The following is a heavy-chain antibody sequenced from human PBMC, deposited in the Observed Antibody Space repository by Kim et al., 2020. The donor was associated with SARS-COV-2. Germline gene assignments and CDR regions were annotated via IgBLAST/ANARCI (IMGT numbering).Heavy chain of an antibody. CDR3: VRHIYYGSGTFHNVFYH. J-gene: IGHJ4*01. Sequence: GGSLRLSCAASGFTFNNAWMSWVRQAPGKGLEWVGRIKTNTDGGTIDYAAPVKGRFTISRDDSRNTLYLQMNSLETEDTAVYYCVRHIYYGSGTFHNVFYHWGQGNLVTVS. V-gene: IGHV3-15*01. CDR2: IKTNTDGGTI. CDR1: GFTFNNAW. D-gene: IGHD3-10*01.